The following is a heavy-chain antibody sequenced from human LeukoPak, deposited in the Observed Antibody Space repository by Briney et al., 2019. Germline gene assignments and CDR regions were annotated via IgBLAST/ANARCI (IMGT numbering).Heavy chain of an antibody. Sequence: GGSLRLSCAASGFTFSNYAMTWVRQAQGKGLEGVSVISGRGGSTYDADSVKGRFTISRDNSKNTLYLQMNSLRAEDTAVYYCAKEQAYGVYLGNSYNYYYGMDVWGQGTTVTVSS. V-gene: IGHV3-23*01. D-gene: IGHD2-8*01. CDR2: ISGRGGST. CDR3: AKEQAYGVYLGNSYNYYYGMDV. J-gene: IGHJ6*02. CDR1: GFTFSNYA.